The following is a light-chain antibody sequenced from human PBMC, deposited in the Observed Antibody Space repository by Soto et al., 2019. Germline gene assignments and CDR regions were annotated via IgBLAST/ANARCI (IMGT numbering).Light chain of an antibody. J-gene: IGLJ1*01. CDR1: SSDVGGYNY. CDR3: SSFTGSSPWV. Sequence: QSVLTQPASVSGSPGQSITISCTGTSSDVGGYNYVSWYQQQSGKAPKLIIHEVSHRPSGVSIRFSASQSGNTASLTISGLQPEDEADYYCSSFTGSSPWVFGTGTKLTVL. CDR2: EVS. V-gene: IGLV2-14*01.